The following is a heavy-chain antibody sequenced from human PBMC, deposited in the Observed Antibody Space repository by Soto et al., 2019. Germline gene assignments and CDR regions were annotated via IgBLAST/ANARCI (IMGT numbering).Heavy chain of an antibody. CDR3: ARILCSGDSCSDHEPFDL. J-gene: IGHJ3*01. V-gene: IGHV5-51*01. Sequence: GESLKISCKGSEDSFNTHWIGWVRQTPGKGLEWMGLIYPTDSDTRYSPSFQGQVTISADKSVNTAYLQWSSLKASDTARYYCARILCSGDSCSDHEPFDLWGRGTMVTVSS. CDR2: IYPTDSDT. D-gene: IGHD2-15*01. CDR1: EDSFNTHW.